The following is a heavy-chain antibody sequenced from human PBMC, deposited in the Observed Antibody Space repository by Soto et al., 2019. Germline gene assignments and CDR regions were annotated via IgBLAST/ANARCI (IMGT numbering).Heavy chain of an antibody. D-gene: IGHD6-19*01. CDR2: LSGSGTST. J-gene: IGHJ4*02. CDR1: GFSFVNYA. Sequence: EVQLLESGGGLVQPGGSLRLSCAASGFSFVNYAMNWVRQAPGKGLEWVSGLSGSGTSTYYADSVKGRFTISRDNSRDTLVLQMNSLTADDTAVYYCAKATTNGGWLNPVDSGGQGALVTVSS. CDR3: AKATTNGGWLNPVDS. V-gene: IGHV3-23*01.